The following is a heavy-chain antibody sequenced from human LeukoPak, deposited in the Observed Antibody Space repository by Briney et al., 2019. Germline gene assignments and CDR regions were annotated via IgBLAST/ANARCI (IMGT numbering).Heavy chain of an antibody. Sequence: ASVKVSCKASGYTFTRYYMHWVRQAPGQGLEWMGIINPSGGSARYAQKFQGRVTMTRDTSTSTVYMEVSSLRSEDTAVYYCARDESSGSYYFDYWGQGTLVTVSS. J-gene: IGHJ4*02. CDR3: ARDESSGSYYFDY. CDR2: INPSGGSA. V-gene: IGHV1-46*01. CDR1: GYTFTRYY. D-gene: IGHD1-26*01.